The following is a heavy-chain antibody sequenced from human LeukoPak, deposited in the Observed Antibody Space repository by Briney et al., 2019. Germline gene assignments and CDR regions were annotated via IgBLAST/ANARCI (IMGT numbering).Heavy chain of an antibody. D-gene: IGHD4-17*01. V-gene: IGHV4-59*11. CDR1: DDSFSSHY. Sequence: PSETLSLTCTVSDDSFSSHYWTWIRQPPGKGLEWIGYISYIRSSNYNPSLKSRVTISIGTSKNQFALKLRSVAAADTAVYFCARDLVTVTKGFDIWGQGTMVSVSS. J-gene: IGHJ3*02. CDR3: ARDLVTVTKGFDI. CDR2: ISYIRSS.